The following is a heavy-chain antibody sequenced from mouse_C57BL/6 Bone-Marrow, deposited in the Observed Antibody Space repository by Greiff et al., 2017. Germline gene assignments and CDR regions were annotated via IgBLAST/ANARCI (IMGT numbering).Heavy chain of an antibody. CDR1: GFTFSSYA. CDR3: ARDRGTTVERAFDY. Sequence: EVKLMESGGGLVKPGGSLKLSCAASGFTFSSYAMSWVRQTPEKRLEWVATISDGGSYTYYPDNVKGRFTISRDNAKNNLYLQMSHLKSEDTAMYYCARDRGTTVERAFDYWGQGTTLTVSS. CDR2: ISDGGSYT. V-gene: IGHV5-4*01. D-gene: IGHD1-1*01. J-gene: IGHJ2*01.